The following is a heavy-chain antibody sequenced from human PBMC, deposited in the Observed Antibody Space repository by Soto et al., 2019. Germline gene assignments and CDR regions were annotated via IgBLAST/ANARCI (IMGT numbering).Heavy chain of an antibody. D-gene: IGHD4-17*01. CDR1: GFTFSSYA. CDR2: IRGSGGST. V-gene: IGHV3-23*01. Sequence: PGGSLRLSCAASGFTFSSYAMSWVRQAPGKGLEWVSAIRGSGGSTYYADSVKGRFTISRDNSKNTLYLQMNSLRAEDTALYYCAKVPTTYYYYYGMDVWGQGTTVTVSS. J-gene: IGHJ6*02. CDR3: AKVPTTYYYYYGMDV.